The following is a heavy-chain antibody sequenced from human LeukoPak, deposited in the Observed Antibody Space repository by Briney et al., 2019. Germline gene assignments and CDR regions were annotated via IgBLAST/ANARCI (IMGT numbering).Heavy chain of an antibody. V-gene: IGHV4-4*07. Sequence: SETLSLTCTVSGGSISNFYWSWIRQPAGKTLEWIGRIYTSGGTNYNPSLKSRVTMSVDTSKNQFSLKLSSVTAADTAVYFCARETTGAGTARPFDYWGQGTLVTVSS. CDR3: ARETTGAGTARPFDY. CDR1: GGSISNFY. D-gene: IGHD6-13*01. J-gene: IGHJ4*02. CDR2: IYTSGGT.